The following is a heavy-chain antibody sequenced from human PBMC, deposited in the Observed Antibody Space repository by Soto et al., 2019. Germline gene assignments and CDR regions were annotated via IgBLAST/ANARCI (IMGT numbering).Heavy chain of an antibody. CDR2: INHSGST. J-gene: IGHJ1*01. V-gene: IGHV4-34*01. D-gene: IGHD6-13*01. CDR1: GGSFSGYY. CDR3: ARVTYSSSWYQH. Sequence: QVQLQQWGAGLLKPSETLSLTCAVYGGSFSGYYWSWIRQPPGKGLEWIGEINHSGSTNYNPSLKSRVNISVDTSKNQFSLKLSSVTAADTAVYYCARVTYSSSWYQHWGQGTLVTVSS.